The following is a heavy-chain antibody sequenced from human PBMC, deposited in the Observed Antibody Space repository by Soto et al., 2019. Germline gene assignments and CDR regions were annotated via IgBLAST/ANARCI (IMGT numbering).Heavy chain of an antibody. V-gene: IGHV4-34*01. Sequence: QVQLQQWGAGLLKPSETLSLTCGVYGESFSGYYWSWVRQPPGKGLEWIGEINHSGSTNYNQSLTSRRTISLDTYNTEFSLKLSSATAADTAVDYCARGRYGDYENWFDPWGQGTLVTVSS. CDR1: GESFSGYY. J-gene: IGHJ5*02. D-gene: IGHD4-17*01. CDR3: ARGRYGDYENWFDP. CDR2: INHSGST.